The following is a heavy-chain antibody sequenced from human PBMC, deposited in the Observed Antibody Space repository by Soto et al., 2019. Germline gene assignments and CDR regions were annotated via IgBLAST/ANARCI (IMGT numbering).Heavy chain of an antibody. D-gene: IGHD1-26*01. V-gene: IGHV3-30-3*01. Sequence: QVQLVESGGGVVQPGRSLRLSCAASGFTFSSYAMHWVRKAPGKGLEWVAVISYDGSNKYYADSVKGRFTISRDNSKNTLYLQMNSLRAEDTAVYYCARDGVGATSFDYWGQGTLVTVSS. CDR3: ARDGVGATSFDY. CDR2: ISYDGSNK. CDR1: GFTFSSYA. J-gene: IGHJ4*02.